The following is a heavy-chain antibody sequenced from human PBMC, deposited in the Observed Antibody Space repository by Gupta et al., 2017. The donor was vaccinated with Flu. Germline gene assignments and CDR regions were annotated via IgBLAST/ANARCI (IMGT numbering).Heavy chain of an antibody. J-gene: IGHJ5*02. Sequence: QVQLQQWGAGLLKPSETLSLTCAVYGGSFSGYYWSWIRQPPGKGLEWIGEINHSGSTNYNPSLKSRVTISVDTSKNQFSLKLSSVTAADTAVYYCARVGEYCSSISCQVAGFDPWGQGTLVTVSS. CDR2: INHSGST. D-gene: IGHD2-2*01. V-gene: IGHV4-34*01. CDR3: ARVGEYCSSISCQVAGFDP. CDR1: GGSFSGYY.